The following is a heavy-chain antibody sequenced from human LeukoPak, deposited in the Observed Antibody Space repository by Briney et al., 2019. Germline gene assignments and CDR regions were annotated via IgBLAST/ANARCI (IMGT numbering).Heavy chain of an antibody. CDR1: GFTFSTYE. Sequence: GGSLRLSCAASGFTFSTYEMNWVRQTPGKGLEWLSYISSSGSSIYSADSVKGRFTISRDNAKNSLYLQMNSLRAEDTAVYYCARGLVVAATPPYSYYGMDVWGKGTTVTVSS. CDR3: ARGLVVAATPPYSYYGMDV. V-gene: IGHV3-48*03. D-gene: IGHD2-15*01. J-gene: IGHJ6*04. CDR2: ISSSGSSI.